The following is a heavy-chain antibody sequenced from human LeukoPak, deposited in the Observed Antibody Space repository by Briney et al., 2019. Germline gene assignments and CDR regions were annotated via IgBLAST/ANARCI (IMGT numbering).Heavy chain of an antibody. CDR3: ARRTPDYYDSSGYYYFHY. CDR1: GFTFSSYW. Sequence: GGSLRLSCAASGFTFSSYWMSWVRQAPGKGLEWVANIKQDGSEKYYVDSVKGRFTISRDSAKNSLYLQMNSLRAEDTAVYYCARRTPDYYDSSGYYYFHYWGQGTLVTVSS. V-gene: IGHV3-7*01. J-gene: IGHJ4*02. CDR2: IKQDGSEK. D-gene: IGHD3-22*01.